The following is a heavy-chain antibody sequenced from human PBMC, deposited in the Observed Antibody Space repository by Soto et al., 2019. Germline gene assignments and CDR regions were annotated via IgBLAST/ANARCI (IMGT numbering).Heavy chain of an antibody. V-gene: IGHV1-46*01. J-gene: IGHJ4*02. CDR2: INPSGGST. CDR3: ARDSQRITFGGAPGQFDY. Sequence: GALVKVSCKASGYTFTSYYMHWVRQAPGQRLEWMVIINPSGGSTSYAQKFQGRVTMTRDTSTSTVYMELSSLRSEDTAVYYCARDSQRITFGGAPGQFDYWGQGTLVTVSS. D-gene: IGHD3-16*01. CDR1: GYTFTSYY.